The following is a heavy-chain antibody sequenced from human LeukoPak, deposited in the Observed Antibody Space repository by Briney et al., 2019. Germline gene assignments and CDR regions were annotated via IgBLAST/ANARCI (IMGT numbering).Heavy chain of an antibody. Sequence: GGSLRLSCAASGSTFSSYSMNWVRQAPGKGLEWVSSISSSSSYIYYADSVKGRFTISRDNAKNSLYLQMNSLRAEDTAVYYCARDRVDSGYDSDYYYGMDVWGQGTTVTVSS. CDR2: ISSSSSYI. V-gene: IGHV3-21*01. D-gene: IGHD5-12*01. J-gene: IGHJ6*02. CDR3: ARDRVDSGYDSDYYYGMDV. CDR1: GSTFSSYS.